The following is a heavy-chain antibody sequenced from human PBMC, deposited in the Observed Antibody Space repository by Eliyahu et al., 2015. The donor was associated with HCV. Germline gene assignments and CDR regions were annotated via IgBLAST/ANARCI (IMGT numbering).Heavy chain of an antibody. V-gene: IGHV3-30-3*01. D-gene: IGHD6-19*01. CDR2: ISYDGSNK. CDR3: ARDGPVAGLFDP. J-gene: IGHJ5*02. Sequence: QVQLVESGGGVVQPGRSLRPSCAASGFTFSSYAMHWVRQAPGKGLEWVAVISYDGSNKYYADSVKGRFTISRDNSKNTLYLQMNSLRAEDTAVYYCARDGPVAGLFDPWGQGTLVTVSS. CDR1: GFTFSSYA.